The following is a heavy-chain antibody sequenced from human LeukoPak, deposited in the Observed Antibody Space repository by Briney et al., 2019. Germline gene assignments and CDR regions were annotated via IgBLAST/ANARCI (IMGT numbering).Heavy chain of an antibody. Sequence: SETLSLTCTVSGGSLSIYYWSWIRQPPGKGLEWIGSIYYSGSTYYNPSLKSRVTISVDTSKNQFSLKLSSVTAADTAVYYCARDRLSGGSGSYGYDYWGQGTLVTVSS. V-gene: IGHV4-59*12. CDR3: ARDRLSGGSGSYGYDY. CDR2: IYYSGST. D-gene: IGHD3-10*01. J-gene: IGHJ4*02. CDR1: GGSLSIYY.